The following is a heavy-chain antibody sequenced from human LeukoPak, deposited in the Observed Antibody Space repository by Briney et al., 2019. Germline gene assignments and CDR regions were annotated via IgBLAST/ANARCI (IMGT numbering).Heavy chain of an antibody. CDR2: IYHSGST. V-gene: IGHV4-38-2*02. CDR3: ASVGVATIPSYYYYYMDV. J-gene: IGHJ6*03. Sequence: SETLSLTCTVSGYSISSGYYWGWIRQPPGKGLEWIGSIYHSGSTYYNPSLKSRVTISVDTSKNQFSLKLSSVTAADTAVYYCASVGVATIPSYYYYYMDVWGKGTTVTVSS. D-gene: IGHD5-12*01. CDR1: GYSISSGYY.